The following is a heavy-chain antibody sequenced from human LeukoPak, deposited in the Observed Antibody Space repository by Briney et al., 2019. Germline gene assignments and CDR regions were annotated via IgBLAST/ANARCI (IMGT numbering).Heavy chain of an antibody. CDR3: ARGSWWELLGGDY. J-gene: IGHJ4*02. CDR2: IYYSGST. V-gene: IGHV4-30-4*01. D-gene: IGHD1-26*01. CDR1: GGSISSGDYY. Sequence: SETLSLTCTVSGGSISSGDYYWSWIRQPPGKGLEWIGYIYYSGSTYYNPSLKSRVTISVDTSKNQFSLKLSSVTAADTAVYYCARGSWWELLGGDYWGQGILVTVSS.